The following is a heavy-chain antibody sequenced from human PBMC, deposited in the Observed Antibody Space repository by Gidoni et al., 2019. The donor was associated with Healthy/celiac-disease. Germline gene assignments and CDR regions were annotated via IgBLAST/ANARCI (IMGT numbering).Heavy chain of an antibody. Sequence: EVQLLESGGGLVQPGGSLRPPCAASGSPFSSYAMSWVRQAPGKGLEWVSAISGSGGSTYYADSVKGRFTISRDNSKNTLYLQMNSLRAEDTAVYYCAKTVKQQLVAWFDPWGQGTLVTVSS. CDR2: ISGSGGST. V-gene: IGHV3-23*01. J-gene: IGHJ5*02. CDR1: GSPFSSYA. CDR3: AKTVKQQLVAWFDP. D-gene: IGHD6-13*01.